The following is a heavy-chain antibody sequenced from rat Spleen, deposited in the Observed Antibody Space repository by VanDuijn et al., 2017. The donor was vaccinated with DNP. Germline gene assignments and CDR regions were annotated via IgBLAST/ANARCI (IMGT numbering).Heavy chain of an antibody. CDR2: IGSPAYAP. V-gene: IGHV5-22*01. J-gene: IGHJ2*01. CDR1: GFTFSAYY. Sequence: EVQLVESGGGLVQPGGPLKLSCAASGFTFSAYYMAWVRQAPAKGLEWVAYIGSPAYAPYYTDSVKGRFAISRDNAKSTLYLQMNSLRSEDMATYYCVRWNSGHFDYWGQGVMVTVSS. D-gene: IGHD4-3*01. CDR3: VRWNSGHFDY.